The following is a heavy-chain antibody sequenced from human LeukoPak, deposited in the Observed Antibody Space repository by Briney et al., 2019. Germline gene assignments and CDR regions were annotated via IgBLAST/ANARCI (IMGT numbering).Heavy chain of an antibody. CDR2: IYTSGST. D-gene: IGHD2-15*01. CDR3: AGKDCSGGSCYPSYYYYMDV. V-gene: IGHV4-4*07. J-gene: IGHJ6*03. CDR1: GGSISSYY. Sequence: PSETLSFTCTVSGGSISSYYWSWIRQPAGKGLEWIGRIYTSGSTNYNPSLKSRVTMSVDTSKNQFSLKLSSVTAADTAVYYCAGKDCSGGSCYPSYYYYMDVWGKGTTVTVSS.